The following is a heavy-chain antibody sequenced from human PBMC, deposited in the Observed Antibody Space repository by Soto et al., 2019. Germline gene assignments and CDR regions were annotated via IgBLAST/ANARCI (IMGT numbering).Heavy chain of an antibody. D-gene: IGHD2-15*01. J-gene: IGHJ4*02. V-gene: IGHV1-69*12. CDR3: AGGMCFGGSCYLDV. Sequence: QVQLVQSGAEVKKPGSSVKVSCKASGGTFSTYTLYWVRQAPGQGLEWMGGISPGIDIRDYAQKFQGRVTITADESTSTVYMQPSTLISEDTDFYSCAGGMCFGGSCYLDVWGQGTLVTVSS. CDR2: ISPGIDIR. CDR1: GGTFSTYT.